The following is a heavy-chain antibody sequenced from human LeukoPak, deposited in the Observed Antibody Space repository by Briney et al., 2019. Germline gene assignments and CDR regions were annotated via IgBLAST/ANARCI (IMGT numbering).Heavy chain of an antibody. D-gene: IGHD3-22*01. V-gene: IGHV3-7*03. CDR3: AKEAYDSHGAFDI. CDR2: IRQDGSQE. J-gene: IGHJ3*02. CDR1: GFTFSSYW. Sequence: GGSLRLSCAASGFTFSSYWMSWVRQAPGKGLEWVATIRQDGSQEYYVDSVKGRFTISRDNAKNSLYLQMNSLRAEDTAVYYCAKEAYDSHGAFDIWGQGTMVTVSS.